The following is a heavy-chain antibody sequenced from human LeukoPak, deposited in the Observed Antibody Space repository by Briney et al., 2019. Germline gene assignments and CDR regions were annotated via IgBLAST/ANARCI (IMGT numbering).Heavy chain of an antibody. Sequence: QPGGSLRLSCAASGFTFSSYAMHWVRQAPGKGLEWVAVISDDGINKHYADSVKGRFTISRDNSKNTLYLQMNSLRAEDTAVYFCARDRYSSGWYDTNWFDPWGQGTLVTVSS. V-gene: IGHV3-30-3*01. CDR3: ARDRYSSGWYDTNWFDP. J-gene: IGHJ5*02. CDR1: GFTFSSYA. CDR2: ISDDGINK. D-gene: IGHD6-19*01.